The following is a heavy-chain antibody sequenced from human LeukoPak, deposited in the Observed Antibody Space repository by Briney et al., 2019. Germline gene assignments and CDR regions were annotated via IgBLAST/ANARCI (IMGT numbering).Heavy chain of an antibody. CDR1: GFTFSSYA. V-gene: IGHV3-23*01. CDR2: ISDSGDIT. CDR3: ANVPTYYYDSSGYYYF. D-gene: IGHD3-22*01. J-gene: IGHJ4*02. Sequence: GGSLRLSCAASGFTFSSYAMSWVRQAPGKGLEWVSGISDSGDITYYADSVKGRFTISRDNSKNTLYLQMNSLRAEDTAVYYCANVPTYYYDSSGYYYFWGQGTLVTVSS.